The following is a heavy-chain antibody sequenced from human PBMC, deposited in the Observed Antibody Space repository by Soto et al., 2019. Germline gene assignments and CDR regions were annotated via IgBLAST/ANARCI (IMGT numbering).Heavy chain of an antibody. CDR2: IYYIGTT. J-gene: IGHJ5*02. CDR1: GAFVSSGSDSWRYY. Sequence: SETLSLTCTVRGAFVSSGSDSWRYYWSWIRQRPGKGLEWIGNIYYIGTTDYNPSLKSRVKISVDTSRNQLSMTLKSVTAADTAVYYCARNESAKGWFDLWGQGTRVTVSS. V-gene: IGHV4-31*03. CDR3: ARNESAKGWFDL.